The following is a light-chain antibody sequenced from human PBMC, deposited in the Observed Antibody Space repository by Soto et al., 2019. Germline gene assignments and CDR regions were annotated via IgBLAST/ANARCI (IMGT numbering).Light chain of an antibody. J-gene: IGLJ3*02. V-gene: IGLV2-8*01. CDR1: SNDVGGYNY. Sequence: QSVLTQPASVSGSPGQSITISCTGTSNDVGGYNYVSWYQKKPGKAPKLIISEVTNRPSGVPSRFSGSKSGTTASLTVSGLQAEDEADYYCSSYAGSNNLVFGGGTKLTVL. CDR2: EVT. CDR3: SSYAGSNNLV.